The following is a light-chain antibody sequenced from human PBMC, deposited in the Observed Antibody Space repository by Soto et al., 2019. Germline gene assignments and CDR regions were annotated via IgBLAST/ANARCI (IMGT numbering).Light chain of an antibody. CDR1: QSVSSN. CDR2: GAS. V-gene: IGKV3-15*01. CDR3: QQYNNWPQT. Sequence: EIVMTQSPATLSVSPGERATLSCRASQSVSSNLAWYQQKPGQAPRLLIYGASTRATGIPARFSGSGSGTEFTLTISSLQSEDYAVYYCQQYNNWPQTFGQGTGWIS. J-gene: IGKJ1*01.